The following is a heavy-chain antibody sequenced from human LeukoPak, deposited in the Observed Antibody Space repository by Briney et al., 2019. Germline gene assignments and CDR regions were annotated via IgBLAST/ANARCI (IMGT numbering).Heavy chain of an antibody. CDR1: GFTFSSYE. V-gene: IGHV3-48*03. CDR2: ISSSGSTI. J-gene: IGHJ4*02. D-gene: IGHD1-26*01. CDR3: ARAEVGANHFAY. Sequence: GGSLRLSCAASGFTFSSYEMNWVRQAPEKGLEWVSYISSSGSTIYYADSVKGRFTISRDNAKNSLYLQMNSLRAEDTAVYYCARAEVGANHFAYWGQGTLVTVSS.